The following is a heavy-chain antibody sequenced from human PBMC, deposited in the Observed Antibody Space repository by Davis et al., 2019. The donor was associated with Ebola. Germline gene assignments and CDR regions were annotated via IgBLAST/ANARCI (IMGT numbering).Heavy chain of an antibody. J-gene: IGHJ4*02. CDR3: ARGYCSGGSCYSPDY. CDR1: GYTFTSYG. D-gene: IGHD2-15*01. V-gene: IGHV1-18*01. Sequence: AASVKVSCKASGYTFTSYGISWVRQAPGHGLEWMGWISAYNGNTNYAQKLQGRVTMTTDTSTSTAYMELRSLRSDDTAVYYCARGYCSGGSCYSPDYWGQGTLVTVSS. CDR2: ISAYNGNT.